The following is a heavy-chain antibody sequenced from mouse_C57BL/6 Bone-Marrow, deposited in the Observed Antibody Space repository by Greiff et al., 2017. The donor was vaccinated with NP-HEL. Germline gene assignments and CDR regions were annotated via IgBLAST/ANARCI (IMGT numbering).Heavy chain of an antibody. CDR1: GFTFSSYA. J-gene: IGHJ4*01. CDR3: TRAAYYSNPYYAMDY. Sequence: EVQRVESGEGLVKPGGSLKLSCAASGFTFSSYAMSWVRQTPEKRLEWVAYISSGGDYIYYADTVKGRFTISRDNARNTLYLQMSSLKSEDTAMYYCTRAAYYSNPYYAMDYWGQGTSVTVSS. D-gene: IGHD2-5*01. V-gene: IGHV5-9-1*02. CDR2: ISSGGDYI.